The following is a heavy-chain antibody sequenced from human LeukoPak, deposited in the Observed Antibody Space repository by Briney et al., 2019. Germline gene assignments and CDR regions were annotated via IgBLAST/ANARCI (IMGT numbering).Heavy chain of an antibody. J-gene: IGHJ4*02. CDR1: GVTFSSYS. CDR2: ISSSSSDI. Sequence: PGGSLRLSCAASGVTFSSYSMNWGREAPGKGREWGSSISSSSSDIYYADSVKGRFTISRDNAKPSLYLQMNSLSAEDTAVNYCARSSSGWSRDYWGQGTLVTVS. D-gene: IGHD6-19*01. V-gene: IGHV3-21*01. CDR3: ARSSSGWSRDY.